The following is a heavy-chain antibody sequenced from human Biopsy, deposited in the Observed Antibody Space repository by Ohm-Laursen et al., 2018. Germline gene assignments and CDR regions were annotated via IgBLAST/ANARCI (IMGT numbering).Heavy chain of an antibody. J-gene: IGHJ1*01. V-gene: IGHV1-69*06. CDR1: GGTFSNYG. CDR2: NIPILGTG. D-gene: IGHD3-9*01. Sequence: SVKVSCKSPGGTFSNYGVNWVRQAPGQGLEWLGGNIPILGTGNYAQKFQDRVTVAADTSTSTATMELRSLRSDDTAVYYCATKLTGYFHHWGQGALVIVSS. CDR3: ATKLTGYFHH.